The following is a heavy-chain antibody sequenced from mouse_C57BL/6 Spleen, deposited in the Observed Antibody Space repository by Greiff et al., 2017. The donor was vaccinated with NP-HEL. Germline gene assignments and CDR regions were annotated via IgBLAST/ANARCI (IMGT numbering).Heavy chain of an antibody. CDR1: GYTFTDYY. J-gene: IGHJ2*01. Sequence: EVKLVESGPVLVKPGASVKMSCKASGYTFTDYYMNWVKQSHGKSLEWIGVINPYNGGTSYNQKFKGKATLTVDKSSSTAYMELNSLTSEDSAVYYCAYITTVVDYWGQGTTLTVSS. CDR2: INPYNGGT. V-gene: IGHV1-19*01. CDR3: AYITTVVDY. D-gene: IGHD1-1*01.